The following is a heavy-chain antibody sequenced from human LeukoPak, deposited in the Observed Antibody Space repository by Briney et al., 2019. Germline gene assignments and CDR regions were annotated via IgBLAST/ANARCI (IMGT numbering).Heavy chain of an antibody. CDR1: GGSFSGYY. CDR2: INHSGST. CDR3: ARHLYYYGSGRSYNWFDP. D-gene: IGHD3-10*01. Sequence: SETLSLTCAVYGGSFSGYYWSWIRQPPGKGLEWIGEINHSGSTNYNPSLKSRVTISVDTSKNQFSLKLSSVTAADTAVYYCARHLYYYGSGRSYNWFDPWGQGTLVTVSS. J-gene: IGHJ5*02. V-gene: IGHV4-34*01.